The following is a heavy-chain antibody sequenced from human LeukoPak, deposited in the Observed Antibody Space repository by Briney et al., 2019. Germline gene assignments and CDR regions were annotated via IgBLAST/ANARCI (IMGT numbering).Heavy chain of an antibody. J-gene: IGHJ4*02. CDR3: ARRDDYGDYLFDY. D-gene: IGHD4-17*01. CDR2: IYYSGST. CDR1: GGSISSSSYY. Sequence: SETLSLTCTVSGGSISSSSYYWGWIRQPPGKGLEWIGSIYYSGSTYYNPPLKSRVTISVDTSKNQFSLKLSSVTAADTAVYYCARRDDYGDYLFDYWGQGTLVTVSS. V-gene: IGHV4-39*01.